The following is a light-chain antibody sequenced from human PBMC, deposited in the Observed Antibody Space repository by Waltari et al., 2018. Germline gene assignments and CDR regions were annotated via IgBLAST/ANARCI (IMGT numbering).Light chain of an antibody. CDR2: DAS. CDR3: QQRSNVLFA. V-gene: IGKV3-11*01. J-gene: IGKJ3*01. Sequence: EVVLTQSPATLSLSPAERATLSCRSSQSVSSFLAWYQQKPGQAPRLLIYDASNRATGIPARFSGSGSGTDFTLTISSLEPEDFAVYYCQQRSNVLFAFGPGTKVDFK. CDR1: QSVSSF.